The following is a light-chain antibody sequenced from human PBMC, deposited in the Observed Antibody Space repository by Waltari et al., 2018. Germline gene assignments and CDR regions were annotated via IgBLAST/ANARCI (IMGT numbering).Light chain of an antibody. CDR1: SRDVVASNY. CDR2: DLT. J-gene: IGLJ1*01. Sequence: QSALTQPASVSGSPGQSLTISCPGTSRDVVASNYFSWYQQHPGQAPKLIIFDLTRRPAGVSPRFSGSLSGNTASLTISGLQAEDEAHYYCSAYTSINTYIFGGGTEVTVL. V-gene: IGLV2-14*01. CDR3: SAYTSINTYI.